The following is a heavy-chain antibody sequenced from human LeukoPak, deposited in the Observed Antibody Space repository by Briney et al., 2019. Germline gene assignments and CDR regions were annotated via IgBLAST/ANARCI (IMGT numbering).Heavy chain of an antibody. V-gene: IGHV3-21*06. CDR3: LRGDRRDY. Sequence: PGGSLRLSCEASGFTFNTYGMNWARQAQGKGLEWVSSIDSSGGYMFYADSVKGRFIISRDNAKDSLYLQMNSLRVEDTAVYYCLRGDRRDYWGQGTLVTVSS. CDR1: GFTFNTYG. J-gene: IGHJ4*02. CDR2: IDSSGGYM.